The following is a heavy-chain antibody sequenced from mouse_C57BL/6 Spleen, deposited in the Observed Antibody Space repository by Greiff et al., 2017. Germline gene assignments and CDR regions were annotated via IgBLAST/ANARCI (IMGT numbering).Heavy chain of an antibody. CDR3: ARDDGWFAY. V-gene: IGHV1-84*01. CDR2: IYPGSGST. CDR1: GYTFTDYY. J-gene: IGHJ3*01. D-gene: IGHD2-12*01. Sequence: QVKLQQSGPELVQPGASVRISCKASGYTFTDYYINWVQQRPGQGLEWIGWIYPGSGSTKYNERFKGKATLTVDTSSSTADMQLSSLTEEDSAVYCCARDDGWFAYWGQGTLVTVSA.